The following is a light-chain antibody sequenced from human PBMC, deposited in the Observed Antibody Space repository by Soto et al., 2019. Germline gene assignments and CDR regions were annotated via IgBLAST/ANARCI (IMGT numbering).Light chain of an antibody. CDR2: GAS. J-gene: IGKJ2*01. Sequence: EIVLTQSPGTLSLSPGERATLSCWASQSVPSSRVDWYQQKPGQAPRLLLYGASSRATGTPDRFSVSGSGTDFTLTISRLEPEDFAVYYCRQYGSSPRTFGQGTKLEI. CDR3: RQYGSSPRT. V-gene: IGKV3-20*01. CDR1: QSVPSSR.